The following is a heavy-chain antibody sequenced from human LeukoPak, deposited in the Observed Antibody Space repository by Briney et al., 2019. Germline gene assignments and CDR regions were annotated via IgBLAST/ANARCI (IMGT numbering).Heavy chain of an antibody. CDR3: AMFFTYYYDSSGYPLDY. J-gene: IGHJ4*02. D-gene: IGHD3-22*01. V-gene: IGHV3-30*04. CDR2: ISHDGSNK. CDR1: GFTFSSYA. Sequence: QAGGSLRLSCAASGFTFSSYAMHWVRQAPGKGLEWVAVISHDGSNKYYADSVKGRFTISRDNSKNTLYLQMNSLRAEDTAVYYCAMFFTYYYDSSGYPLDYWGQGTLVTVSS.